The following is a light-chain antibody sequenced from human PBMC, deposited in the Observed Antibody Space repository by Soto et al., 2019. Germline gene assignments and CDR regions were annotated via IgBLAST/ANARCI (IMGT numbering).Light chain of an antibody. Sequence: QSALTQPRSVSGCPGQSVSSSCTGTSGDVGGYNYVSWYQQHPGKAPKLMIYDVSKRPSGVPDRFSGSKSDNTASLTISGLQAEDEADYYCCSYAGSYIFVFGTGTKVTVL. CDR1: SGDVGGYNY. CDR2: DVS. J-gene: IGLJ1*01. CDR3: CSYAGSYIFV. V-gene: IGLV2-11*01.